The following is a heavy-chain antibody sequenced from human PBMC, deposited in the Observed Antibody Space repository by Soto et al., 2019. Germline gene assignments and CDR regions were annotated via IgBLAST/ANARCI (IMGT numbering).Heavy chain of an antibody. Sequence: SETLSLTCNVSCASLSGYYWSWIRQPPGKGLEWIGRIYATGSSDYNPSLKSRITISVDMSKKQFSLTLRSVTAADTAMYYCVRDGTKNLRDWFDPWGQGILVTVSS. CDR2: IYATGSS. V-gene: IGHV4-4*07. CDR3: VRDGTKNLRDWFDP. D-gene: IGHD1-1*01. CDR1: CASLSGYY. J-gene: IGHJ5*02.